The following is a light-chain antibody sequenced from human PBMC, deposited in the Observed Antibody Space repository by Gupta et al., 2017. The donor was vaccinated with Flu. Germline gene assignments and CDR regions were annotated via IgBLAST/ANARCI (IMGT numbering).Light chain of an antibody. CDR1: SSNIGSNA. V-gene: IGLV1-44*01. CDR2: GSN. Sequence: QSVLAQPPSASGTPGQRVTISCSGSSSNIGSNAVNWYQQVPGTSPKLLIYGSNQRPSGVPDRFAGSKSGTSASLAIRGLQSEDEADYYCAAWDDSLNGHHVFGTGTKVTVL. CDR3: AAWDDSLNGHHV. J-gene: IGLJ1*01.